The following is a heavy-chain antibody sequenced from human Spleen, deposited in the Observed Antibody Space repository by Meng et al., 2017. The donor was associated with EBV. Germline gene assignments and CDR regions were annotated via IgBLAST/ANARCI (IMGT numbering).Heavy chain of an antibody. Sequence: QAQVVESGGGCVKPGGSLRLSCEASGFTFSDSYMTWIRQAPGKGLEWVSYITGSGIIYYADSVKGRFTISRDNSENTLYLQMSSLRADDTAVYYCARDGAGDHLTNWGQGNRVT. J-gene: IGHJ1*01. CDR3: ARDGAGDHLTN. V-gene: IGHV3-11*01. D-gene: IGHD4-17*01. CDR2: ITGSGII. CDR1: GFTFSDSY.